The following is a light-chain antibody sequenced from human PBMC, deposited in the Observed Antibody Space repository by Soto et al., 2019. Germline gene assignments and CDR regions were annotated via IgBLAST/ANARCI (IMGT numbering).Light chain of an antibody. CDR1: QDISSY. CDR2: DAS. V-gene: IGKV1-33*01. Sequence: DIQMNQSPSSLSAFVGDRVTITCQASQDISSYLNWYQQKPGRAPKLLIFDASNLETGVPSRFSGSGSGAEFTFTVGSLQPEDIATYYCQQYGTLPQTFGQGTKVEIK. J-gene: IGKJ1*01. CDR3: QQYGTLPQT.